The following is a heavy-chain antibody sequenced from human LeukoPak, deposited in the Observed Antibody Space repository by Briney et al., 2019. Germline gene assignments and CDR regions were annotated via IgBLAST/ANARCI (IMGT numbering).Heavy chain of an antibody. D-gene: IGHD6-25*01. J-gene: IGHJ3*02. Sequence: GESLKISCKGSGYSFTSYWIAWVRQMPGKGLEWVGIIYPGDSDTRYSPSFQGQVTISADKSINTAYLQWSSLEASDTAIYYCARRAADAFDIWGQGTVVTVSS. CDR2: IYPGDSDT. V-gene: IGHV5-51*01. CDR3: ARRAADAFDI. CDR1: GYSFTSYW.